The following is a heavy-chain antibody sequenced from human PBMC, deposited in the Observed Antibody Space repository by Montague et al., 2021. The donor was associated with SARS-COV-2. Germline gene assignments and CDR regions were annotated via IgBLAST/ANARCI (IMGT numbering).Heavy chain of an antibody. CDR3: ARDGRHY. D-gene: IGHD2-15*01. CDR2: ISSSSSYI. CDR1: GFTFSSHS. V-gene: IGHV3-21*01. J-gene: IGHJ4*02. Sequence: SLRLSCSASGFTFSSHSMNWVRQAPGKGLEWVSSISSSSSYIYYADSVKGRFTISRDNAKNSLYLQMNSLRAEDTAVYYCARDGRHYWGQGTLVTVSS.